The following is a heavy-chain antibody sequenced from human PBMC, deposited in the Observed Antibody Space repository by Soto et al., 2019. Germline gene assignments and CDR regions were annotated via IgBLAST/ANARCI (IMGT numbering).Heavy chain of an antibody. CDR3: ARGLRRQLLDWFDP. CDR2: IYYIGST. V-gene: IGHV4-59*01. D-gene: IGHD6-13*01. J-gene: IGHJ5*02. CDR1: GGSISGYC. Sequence: SETLSLTCTVSGGSISGYCWSWIGQPPGKGLEWIGYIYYIGSTNYNPSLKSRVTISVDTSKNQFSLKLSSVTAADTAVYYCARGLRRQLLDWFDPWGQGTLVTVSS.